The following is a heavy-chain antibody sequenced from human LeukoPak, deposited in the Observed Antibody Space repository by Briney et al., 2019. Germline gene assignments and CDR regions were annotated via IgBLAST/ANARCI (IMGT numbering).Heavy chain of an antibody. CDR3: AKRRSPGSGWYFENHFDY. D-gene: IGHD6-19*01. CDR2: ISYDGSNK. V-gene: IGHV3-30*18. Sequence: GGSLRLSCAASGFTFSSYGMHWVRQAPGKGLEWVAVISYDGSNKYYADSVKGRFTISRDNSKNTLYLQMNSLRAEDTAVYYCAKRRSPGSGWYFENHFDYWGQGTLVTVSS. CDR1: GFTFSSYG. J-gene: IGHJ4*02.